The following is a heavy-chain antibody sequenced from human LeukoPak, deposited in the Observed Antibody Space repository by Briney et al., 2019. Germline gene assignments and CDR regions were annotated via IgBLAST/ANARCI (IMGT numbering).Heavy chain of an antibody. CDR1: GGTFSSYA. V-gene: IGHV1-69*04. CDR2: IIPILGIA. Sequence: ASVKVSCKASGGTFSSYAISWVRQAPGQGLEWMGRIIPILGIANYAQKFQGRVTITADKSTSTAYMELSSLRSEDTAVYYCARDRDSSGRDIWGQGTMVTVSS. D-gene: IGHD3-22*01. CDR3: ARDRDSSGRDI. J-gene: IGHJ3*02.